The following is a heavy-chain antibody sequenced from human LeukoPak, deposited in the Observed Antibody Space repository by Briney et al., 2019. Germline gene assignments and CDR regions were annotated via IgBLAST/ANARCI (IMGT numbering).Heavy chain of an antibody. J-gene: IGHJ4*02. Sequence: ASVKVSFKASGYTFSSYYMHWVRQAPGQGLEWMGIINPSGGSTSYAQKFQGRVTMTWDTSTSTVYMDLSSLRSEDTAVYYCARFSSNWYSSFDYWGQGTLVTVSS. CDR1: GYTFSSYY. V-gene: IGHV1-46*01. D-gene: IGHD6-13*01. CDR2: INPSGGST. CDR3: ARFSSNWYSSFDY.